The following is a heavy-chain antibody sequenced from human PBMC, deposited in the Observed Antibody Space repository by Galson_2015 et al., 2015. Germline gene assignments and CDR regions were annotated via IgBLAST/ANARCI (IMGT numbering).Heavy chain of an antibody. CDR3: ARLPLYYDFWSGPGTNWFDP. D-gene: IGHD3-3*01. CDR1: GFTFSSYE. V-gene: IGHV3-48*03. CDR2: ISSSGSTI. J-gene: IGHJ5*02. Sequence: SLRLSCAASGFTFSSYEMNWVRQAPGKGLEWVSYISSSGSTIYYADSVKGRFTISRDNAKNSLYLQMNSLRAEDTAVYYCARLPLYYDFWSGPGTNWFDPWSQGTLVTVSS.